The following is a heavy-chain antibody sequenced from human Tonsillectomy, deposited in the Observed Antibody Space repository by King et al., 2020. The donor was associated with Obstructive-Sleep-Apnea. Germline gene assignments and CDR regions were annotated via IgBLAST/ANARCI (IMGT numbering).Heavy chain of an antibody. CDR1: GFTFDDYA. J-gene: IGHJ6*02. CDR3: AKDVATAGFNGMDV. V-gene: IGHV3-43D*03. CDR2: ISWDGSST. D-gene: IGHD5-12*01. Sequence: VQLVESGGVVVQPGGSLRLSCAASGFTFDDYAMHWVRQPPGKGLEWVSLISWDGSSTYYADSVKGRFIISRDTSKNSLYLQMNSLRAEDTALYYCAKDVATAGFNGMDVWGQGTTVTVSS.